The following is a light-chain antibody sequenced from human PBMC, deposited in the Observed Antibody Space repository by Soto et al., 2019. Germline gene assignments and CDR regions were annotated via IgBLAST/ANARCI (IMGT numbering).Light chain of an antibody. V-gene: IGKV3-15*01. Sequence: DIVMTQSPATLSVSPGERATLSCRASQSVSSNLAWYQQKPGQAPRLLIYGASTRATGIPARFSGSGSGTEFTLTISSLQAEDFAVYYCQQYNNSPLTFGQGTKVEIQ. J-gene: IGKJ1*01. CDR3: QQYNNSPLT. CDR2: GAS. CDR1: QSVSSN.